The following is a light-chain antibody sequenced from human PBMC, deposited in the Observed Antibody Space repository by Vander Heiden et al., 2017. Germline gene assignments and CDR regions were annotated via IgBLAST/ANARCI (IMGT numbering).Light chain of an antibody. Sequence: QSVLTQPPSVSRAPGPRVTLSCTGSSSNIGAGYDGNWYQQLPGTAPKRLIYGNSNRPSGVPDRFSGSKSGTSASLAITGLQAEDEADYYCQSYDSSLSGSVVFGGGTKLTVL. J-gene: IGLJ2*01. CDR2: GNS. CDR1: SSNIGAGYD. V-gene: IGLV1-40*01. CDR3: QSYDSSLSGSVV.